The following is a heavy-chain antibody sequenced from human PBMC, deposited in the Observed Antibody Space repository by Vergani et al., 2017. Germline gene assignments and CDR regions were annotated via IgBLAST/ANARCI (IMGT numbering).Heavy chain of an antibody. D-gene: IGHD3-3*01. CDR3: ARVHGGHYDFWSGYPDYYYYYMDV. CDR2: ISAYNGNT. J-gene: IGHJ6*03. CDR1: GYTFTSYY. V-gene: IGHV1-18*04. Sequence: QVQLVQSGAEVKKPGASVKVSCKASGYTFTSYYMHWVRQAPGQGLEWMGWISAYNGNTNYAQKLQGRVTMTTDTSTSTAYMELRSLRSDDTAVYYCARVHGGHYDFWSGYPDYYYYYMDVWGKGTTVTVSS.